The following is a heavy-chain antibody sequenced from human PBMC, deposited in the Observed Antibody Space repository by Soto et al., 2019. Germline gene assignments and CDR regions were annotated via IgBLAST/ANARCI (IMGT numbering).Heavy chain of an antibody. CDR1: GGTLSSYT. D-gene: IGHD2-15*01. V-gene: IGHV1-69*08. CDR3: ARDKGYCSGASCPDFDY. J-gene: IGHJ4*02. CDR2: IIPNLGIT. Sequence: QVQLVQSGAEVKKPGSSVKVSCKASGGTLSSYTFSWVRQAPGQGLEWMGRIIPNLGITNYAQKFQGRITNIVDQSTSTADMELSSLRSEDTAVYYCARDKGYCSGASCPDFDYWGQGTLVTVSS.